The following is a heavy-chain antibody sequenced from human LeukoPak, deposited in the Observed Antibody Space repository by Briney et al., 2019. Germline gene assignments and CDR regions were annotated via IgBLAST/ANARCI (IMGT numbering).Heavy chain of an antibody. D-gene: IGHD4-17*01. CDR3: ARASTVTTFDY. CDR1: GFTFSSYN. J-gene: IGHJ4*02. CDR2: ISSSSSTI. Sequence: PGGSLRLSCAASGFTFSSYNMNWVRQAPGKGLEWVSYISSSSSTIYYADSVKGRFTISRDNAKNSLYLQMNCLRDEDTAVYYCARASTVTTFDYWGQGTLVTVSS. V-gene: IGHV3-48*02.